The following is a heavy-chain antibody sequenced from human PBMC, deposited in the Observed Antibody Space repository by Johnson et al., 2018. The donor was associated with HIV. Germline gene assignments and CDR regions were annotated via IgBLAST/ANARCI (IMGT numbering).Heavy chain of an antibody. CDR1: GFTFDDYA. CDR2: ISWNSGSI. CDR3: AKEEEDAFDI. V-gene: IGHV3-9*01. J-gene: IGHJ3*02. Sequence: VLLVESGGGVVRPGGSLRLSCAASGFTFDDYAMHWVRQAPGKGLEWVSGISWNSGSIGYADSVKGRFTISRDNSKNTLYLQMNSLRAEDTAVYYCAKEEEDAFDIWGQGTMVTVSS.